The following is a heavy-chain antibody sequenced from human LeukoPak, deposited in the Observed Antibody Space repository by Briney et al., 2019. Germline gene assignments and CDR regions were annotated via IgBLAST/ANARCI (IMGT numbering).Heavy chain of an antibody. D-gene: IGHD1-26*01. CDR2: IKEDGSEK. CDR1: GFILSNYW. CDR3: ARDTAPDTYSGSYYEPGGLDY. Sequence: PGGSLRLSCAASGFILSNYWMSWVRQAPGKGLEWVANIKEDGSEKYYVDSVKGRFTISRDNAKNSLYLQMNSLRAEDTAVYYCARDTAPDTYSGSYYEPGGLDYWGQGTLVTVSS. V-gene: IGHV3-7*01. J-gene: IGHJ4*02.